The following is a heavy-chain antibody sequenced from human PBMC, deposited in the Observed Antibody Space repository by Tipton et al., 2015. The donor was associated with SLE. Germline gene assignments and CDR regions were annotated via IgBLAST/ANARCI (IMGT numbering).Heavy chain of an antibody. D-gene: IGHD3-10*01. CDR3: ARTTSGTYYFDY. CDR1: GASISRGGYS. V-gene: IGHV4-30-2*02. J-gene: IGHJ4*02. Sequence: TLSLTCAVSGASISRGGYSWTWIRQPPGKGLEWIGYIYQSGTTDYNPSLKSRVTISVDTSKNQFSLKVTSVTAADTAVYYCARTTSGTYYFDYWGRGTLVTVSS. CDR2: IYQSGTT.